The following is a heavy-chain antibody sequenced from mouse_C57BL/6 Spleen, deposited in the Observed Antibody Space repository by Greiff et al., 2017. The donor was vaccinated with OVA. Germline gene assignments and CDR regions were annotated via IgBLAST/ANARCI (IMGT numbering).Heavy chain of an antibody. CDR1: GFNIKDDY. CDR3: TTGTVVADY. D-gene: IGHD1-1*01. Sequence: VQLQQSGAELVRPGASVKLSCTASGFNIKDDYMHWVKQRPEQGLEWIGWIDPENGDTEYASKFQGKATVTADTSSNTAYLQLSSLTSEDTAVYYCTTGTVVADYGGQGTTLTVSS. CDR2: IDPENGDT. J-gene: IGHJ2*01. V-gene: IGHV14-4*01.